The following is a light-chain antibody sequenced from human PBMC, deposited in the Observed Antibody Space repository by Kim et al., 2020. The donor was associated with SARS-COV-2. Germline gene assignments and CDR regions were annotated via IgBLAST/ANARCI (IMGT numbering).Light chain of an antibody. V-gene: IGLV3-1*01. CDR1: KLGDKY. J-gene: IGLJ1*01. CDR2: QDN. Sequence: SYELTQPPSVSVSPGQTASITCSGHKLGDKYVSWYQQKPGQSPVLVIYQDNQRPSGIPERFSGSNSGNTATLTISGTQAMDEADYYCQAWDSSTHNYV. CDR3: QAWDSSTHNYV.